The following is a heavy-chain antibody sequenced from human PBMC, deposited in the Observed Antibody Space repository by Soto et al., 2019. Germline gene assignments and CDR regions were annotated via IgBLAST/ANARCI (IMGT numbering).Heavy chain of an antibody. D-gene: IGHD4-17*01. Sequence: QVQLQESGPGLVKPSQTLSLTCTVSGGSISSGGYYWSRIRQRPGKGLECIGYIYYSGSTYYNPSHKSRVTISGDTSKNQFSRKLSSVTAADTAVYYCARSPEATVTAFDFWGLGTLVTVSS. CDR1: GGSISSGGYY. CDR2: IYYSGST. CDR3: ARSPEATVTAFDF. J-gene: IGHJ4*02. V-gene: IGHV4-31*03.